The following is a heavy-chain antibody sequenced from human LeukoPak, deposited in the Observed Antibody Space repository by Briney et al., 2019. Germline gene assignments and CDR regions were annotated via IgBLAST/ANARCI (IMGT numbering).Heavy chain of an antibody. D-gene: IGHD5-18*01. CDR2: INHSGST. Sequence: PSETLSLTCAVYGGSFSGYYWSWIRQPPGKWLEWIGEINHSGSTNYNPSLKSRVTISVDTSKNQFSLKLSSVTAADTAVYYCARRGYSYVEDDYWGQGTLVTVSS. V-gene: IGHV4-34*01. CDR3: ARRGYSYVEDDY. J-gene: IGHJ4*02. CDR1: GGSFSGYY.